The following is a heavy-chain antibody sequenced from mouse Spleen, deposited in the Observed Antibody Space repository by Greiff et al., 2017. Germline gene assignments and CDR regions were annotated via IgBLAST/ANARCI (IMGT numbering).Heavy chain of an antibody. J-gene: IGHJ2*01. V-gene: IGHV7-3*01. CDR1: GFTFTDYY. Sequence: DVQLVESGGGLVQPGGSLSLSCAASGFTFTDYYMSWVRQPPGKALEWLGFIRNKANGYTTEYSASVKGRFTISRDNSQSILYLQMNALRAEDSATYYCARYHYRYHYFDYWGQGTTLTVSS. CDR2: IRNKANGYTT. D-gene: IGHD2-14*01. CDR3: ARYHYRYHYFDY.